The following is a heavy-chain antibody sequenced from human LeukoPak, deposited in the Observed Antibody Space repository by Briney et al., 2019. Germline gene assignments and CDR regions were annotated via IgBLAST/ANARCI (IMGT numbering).Heavy chain of an antibody. Sequence: ASVKVSCKASGYTFTSCFIHWVRQAPGQGLEWMGVINPSGGSTSYAQKFQGRVTMTRDTSTSTVSMELSSLRSEDTAVYYCATWVVAATPSFDYWGQGTLVTVSS. D-gene: IGHD2-15*01. V-gene: IGHV1-46*01. J-gene: IGHJ4*02. CDR2: INPSGGST. CDR3: ATWVVAATPSFDY. CDR1: GYTFTSCF.